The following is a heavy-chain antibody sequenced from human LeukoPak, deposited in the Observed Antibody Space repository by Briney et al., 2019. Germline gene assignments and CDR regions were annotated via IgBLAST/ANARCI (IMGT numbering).Heavy chain of an antibody. CDR1: GDTVPSNSAA. J-gene: IGHJ4*02. V-gene: IGHV6-1*01. Sequence: SQTLSLTCAISGDTVPSNSAAWNWIRQSPSRGLEWLGRTYHRSKWYYDYAVSVKSRITINVHTSKNQFPLQLNSVTPEDTAVYYCARSSYSNSWYVDYWGQGTLVTVSS. D-gene: IGHD6-13*01. CDR2: TYHRSKWYY. CDR3: ARSSYSNSWYVDY.